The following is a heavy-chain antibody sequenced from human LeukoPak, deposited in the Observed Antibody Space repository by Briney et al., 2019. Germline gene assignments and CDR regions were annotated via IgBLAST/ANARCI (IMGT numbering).Heavy chain of an antibody. CDR2: ISSNGGST. D-gene: IGHD6-13*01. CDR3: ARGIAAAPRMRWAEYFQH. CDR1: GFTFSSYA. V-gene: IGHV3-64*01. J-gene: IGHJ1*01. Sequence: GGSLRLSCAASGFTFSSYAMHWVRQAPGKGLEYVSAISSNGGSTYYANSVKGRFTISRDNSKNTLYLQMGSLRAEDMAVYYCARGIAAAPRMRWAEYFQHWGQGTLVTVSS.